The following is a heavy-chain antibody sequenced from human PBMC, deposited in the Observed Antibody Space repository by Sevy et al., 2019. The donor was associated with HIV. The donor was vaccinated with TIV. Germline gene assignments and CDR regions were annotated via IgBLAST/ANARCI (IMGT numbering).Heavy chain of an antibody. Sequence: ASVKVSCRISRYSLNKFSMHWVRQAPGKGLEWMGSFDPEDGERIYAQKFQGRFSMTEDTSTDTAYMELSSLRPDATAVYYCAITREYYSTTSGYFDYWGQGTLVTVSS. D-gene: IGHD2-8*01. CDR3: AITREYYSTTSGYFDY. V-gene: IGHV1-24*01. CDR1: RYSLNKFS. J-gene: IGHJ4*02. CDR2: FDPEDGER.